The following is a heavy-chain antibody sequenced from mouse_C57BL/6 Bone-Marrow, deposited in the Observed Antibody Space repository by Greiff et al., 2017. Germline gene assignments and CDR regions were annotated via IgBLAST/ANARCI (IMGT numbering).Heavy chain of an antibody. CDR1: GYAFSSYW. V-gene: IGHV1-80*01. J-gene: IGHJ4*01. CDR3: ARSYSPYYYAMDY. D-gene: IGHD2-12*01. Sequence: VQLQQSGAELVKPGASVKISCKASGYAFSSYWMNWVKQRPGKGLEWIGQIYPGDGATNYNGKFKGKATLTADKSSSTAYMQLSSLTSDDSAVYFCARSYSPYYYAMDYWGQGTSVTVSS. CDR2: IYPGDGAT.